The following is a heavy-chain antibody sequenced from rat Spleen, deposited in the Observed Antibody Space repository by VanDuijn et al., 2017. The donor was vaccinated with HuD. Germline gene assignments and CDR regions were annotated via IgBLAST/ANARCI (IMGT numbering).Heavy chain of an antibody. V-gene: IGHV5-7*01. Sequence: EVQLVESGGGLVQPGNSLKLSCAASGFTFSDYNMAWVRQAPKKGLEWVATISYDGSRTYYRDSVKGLFTISRDNAKSTLYLEMDSLGSEDTATYYCARQNWPYYFDYWGQGVMVTVSS. CDR1: GFTFSDYN. CDR3: ARQNWPYYFDY. J-gene: IGHJ2*01. D-gene: IGHD5-1*01. CDR2: ISYDGSRT.